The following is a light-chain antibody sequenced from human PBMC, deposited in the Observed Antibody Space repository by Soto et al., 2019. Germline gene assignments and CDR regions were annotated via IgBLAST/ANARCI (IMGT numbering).Light chain of an antibody. CDR2: DVS. CDR1: NSDIGGYNY. V-gene: IGLV2-11*01. J-gene: IGLJ3*02. Sequence: QSALTQPRSVSGSPGQSVTISCTGTNSDIGGYNYVSWYQQHPGKAPKVMIYDVSRRPSGVPDRFSGSKSGNTASLTISGLQAEDEADYYCCSYAGNHNLWVFGGGTKVTVL. CDR3: CSYAGNHNLWV.